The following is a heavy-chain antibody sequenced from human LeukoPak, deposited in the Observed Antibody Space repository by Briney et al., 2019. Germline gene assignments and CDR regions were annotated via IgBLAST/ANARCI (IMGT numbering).Heavy chain of an antibody. CDR3: ARERTYGSGSYYIRNYYMDV. CDR2: IYYSGST. V-gene: IGHV4-59*12. J-gene: IGHJ6*03. CDR1: GGSISSYY. D-gene: IGHD3-10*01. Sequence: SETLSLTCTVSGGSISSYYWSWIRQPPGKGLEWIGYIYYSGSTNYNPSLKSRVTISVDTSKNQFSLKLSSVTAADTAVYYCARERTYGSGSYYIRNYYMDVWGKGTTVTISS.